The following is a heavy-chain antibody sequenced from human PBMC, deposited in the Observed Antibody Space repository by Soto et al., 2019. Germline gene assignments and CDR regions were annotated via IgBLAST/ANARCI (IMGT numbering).Heavy chain of an antibody. CDR3: ASLYYDILTGYYTGPDAFDI. Sequence: PGESLKISCKGSGYSFTSYWISWVRQMPGKGLEWMGRIDPSDSYTNYSPSFQGHVTISADKSISTAYLQWSSLKASDTAMYYRASLYYDILTGYYTGPDAFDIWGQGTMVTVSS. V-gene: IGHV5-10-1*01. J-gene: IGHJ3*02. D-gene: IGHD3-9*01. CDR2: IDPSDSYT. CDR1: GYSFTSYW.